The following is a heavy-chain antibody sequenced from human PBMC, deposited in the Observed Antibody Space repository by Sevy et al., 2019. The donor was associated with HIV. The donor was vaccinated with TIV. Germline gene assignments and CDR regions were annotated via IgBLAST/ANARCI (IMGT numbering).Heavy chain of an antibody. D-gene: IGHD6-19*01. V-gene: IGHV3-48*01. CDR2: ISSSSDSSRTL. CDR1: GFTFSSYS. CDR3: ARPDLSGWYFDF. Sequence: GSLRLSCVASGFTFSSYSMNWVRQAPGKGLEWVSYISSSSDSSRTLYYADSVKGRFSISRDNAKNSVHLQMTSLRVEDTAVYYCARPDLSGWYFDFWGHRTLVTVSS. J-gene: IGHJ4*01.